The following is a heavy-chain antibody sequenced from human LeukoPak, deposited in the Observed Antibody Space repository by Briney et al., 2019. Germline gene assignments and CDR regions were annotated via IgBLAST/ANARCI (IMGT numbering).Heavy chain of an antibody. D-gene: IGHD2-21*01. V-gene: IGHV3-30*02. CDR1: GFTFSSFG. CDR2: IRYDGTDK. CDR3: APRVVVITAPFDY. J-gene: IGHJ4*02. Sequence: PGGSLRLSCAASGFTFSSFGMHCVRQAPGKGLEGLALIRYDGTDKYYADSVKGRFTISRDNSKNTLYLQMNSLRPEDTAVYYCAPRVVVITAPFDYWGQGTLVTVSS.